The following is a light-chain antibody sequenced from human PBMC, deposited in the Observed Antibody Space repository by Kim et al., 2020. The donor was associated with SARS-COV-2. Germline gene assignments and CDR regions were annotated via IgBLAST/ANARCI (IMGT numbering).Light chain of an antibody. CDR3: QQSYRIPLT. Sequence: DIQMTQSPSSLSASVGDRVTITCRASQTISSYLNWYQQKPGTAPNLLIYAESSLQSGVPSRFSGSGSGTDFTLTISTLQPEEFATYYCQQSYRIPLTFGGGTKVDIK. CDR2: AES. V-gene: IGKV1-39*01. J-gene: IGKJ4*01. CDR1: QTISSY.